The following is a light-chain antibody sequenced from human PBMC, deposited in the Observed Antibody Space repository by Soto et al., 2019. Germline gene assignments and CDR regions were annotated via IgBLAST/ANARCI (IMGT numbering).Light chain of an antibody. CDR2: GAS. J-gene: IGKJ4*01. V-gene: IGKV3D-15*02. Sequence: EIVMRQSPATLSVSPGERATLSCRASQSVSSNLSWYQQKPGQAPRLLIYGASTRATGIPARFSGSGSGTEFTLTISRLEPEDFAVYYCQQYGSSPLTFGGGTKVDIK. CDR1: QSVSSN. CDR3: QQYGSSPLT.